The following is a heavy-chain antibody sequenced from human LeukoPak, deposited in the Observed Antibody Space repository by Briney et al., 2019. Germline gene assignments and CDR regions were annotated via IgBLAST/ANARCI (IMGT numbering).Heavy chain of an antibody. V-gene: IGHV4-34*01. Sequence: MPSETLSLTCAVYGGSFSGYYWSWIRQPPGKGLEWIGEINHSGSTNYNPSLKSRVTISVDTSKNQFSLKLSSVTAADTAVYYCARDRTYYDILTGYQRGDYWGQGTLVTVSS. CDR2: INHSGST. D-gene: IGHD3-9*01. J-gene: IGHJ4*02. CDR3: ARDRTYYDILTGYQRGDY. CDR1: GGSFSGYY.